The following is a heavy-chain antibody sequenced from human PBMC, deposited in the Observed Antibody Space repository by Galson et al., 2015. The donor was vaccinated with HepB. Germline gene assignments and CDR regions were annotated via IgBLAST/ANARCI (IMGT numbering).Heavy chain of an antibody. V-gene: IGHV4-34*01. CDR3: ARGARPTGKYSSSWDA. D-gene: IGHD6-13*01. CDR1: GGSFSGYY. J-gene: IGHJ5*02. Sequence: SETLSLTCAVYGGSFSGYYWSWIRQPPGKGLEWIGEINHSGSTNYNPSLKSRVTISVDTSKNQFSLKLSSVTAADTAVYYCARGARPTGKYSSSWDAWGQGTLVTVSS. CDR2: INHSGST.